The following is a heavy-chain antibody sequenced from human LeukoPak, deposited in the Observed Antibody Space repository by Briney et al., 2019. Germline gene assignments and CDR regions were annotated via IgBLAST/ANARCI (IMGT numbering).Heavy chain of an antibody. CDR3: IVLAVTGTLGFDY. V-gene: IGHV3-48*03. Sequence: GGSLRLSCAASGFTFRSYQMNWVRQAPGKGLEWLSYISSSGSTKYYADSVKGRFTISRDNAKNSLYLQMNSLRAEDTAVYYCIVLAVTGTLGFDYWGQGTLVTVSS. D-gene: IGHD6-19*01. CDR1: GFTFRSYQ. CDR2: ISSSGSTK. J-gene: IGHJ4*02.